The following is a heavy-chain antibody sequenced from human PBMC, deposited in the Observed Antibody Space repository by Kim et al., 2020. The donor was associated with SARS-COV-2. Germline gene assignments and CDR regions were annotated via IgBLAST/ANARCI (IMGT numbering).Heavy chain of an antibody. CDR2: IRSKAYGGTT. D-gene: IGHD3-10*01. J-gene: IGHJ4*02. CDR1: GFTFGDYA. Sequence: GGSLRLSCTASGFTFGDYAMSWFRQAPGKGLEWVGFIRSKAYGGTTEYAASVKGRFTISRDDSKSIAYLQMNSLKTEDTAVYYCTRMYLRGWFGELFLDYWGQGTLVTVSS. V-gene: IGHV3-49*03. CDR3: TRMYLRGWFGELFLDY.